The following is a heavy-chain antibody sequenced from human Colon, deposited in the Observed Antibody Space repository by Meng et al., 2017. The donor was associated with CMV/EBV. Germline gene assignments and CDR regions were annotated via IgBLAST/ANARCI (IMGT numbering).Heavy chain of an antibody. V-gene: IGHV3-7*01. Sequence: GESLKISCAASGFIFNNYWMSWVRQAPGKGLEWVGNIKQDGSEKYYVDSVKGRFTISRDNAKNSLYLQMNSLRAEDTAVYYCAREYYDSSLVDYWGQGTLVTVSS. CDR1: GFIFNNYW. CDR3: AREYYDSSLVDY. D-gene: IGHD3-22*01. J-gene: IGHJ4*02. CDR2: IKQDGSEK.